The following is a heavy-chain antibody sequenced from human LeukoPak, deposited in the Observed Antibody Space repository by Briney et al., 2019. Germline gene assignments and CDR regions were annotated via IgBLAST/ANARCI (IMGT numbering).Heavy chain of an antibody. CDR1: GSSISSYY. CDR2: IYTSGST. V-gene: IGHV4-4*07. Sequence: SETLSLTCTVSGSSISSYYWSWIRQPAGKGLEWIGRIYTSGSTNYNPSLKSRVTMSVDTSKNQFSLKLSSVTAADTAVYYCAREMYTSGWDLFNYWGQGTPVTVSS. D-gene: IGHD6-19*01. CDR3: AREMYTSGWDLFNY. J-gene: IGHJ4*02.